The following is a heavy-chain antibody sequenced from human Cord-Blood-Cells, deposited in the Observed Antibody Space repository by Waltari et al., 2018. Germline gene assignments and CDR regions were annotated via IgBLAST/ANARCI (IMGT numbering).Heavy chain of an antibody. Sequence: QVQLQQWGAGLLKPSETLSLTCAVYGGSFSGYYCSWIRQPPGKGLEWIGEINHSGSTNYNPSLKSRVTISVDTSKNQFSLKLSSVTAADTAVYYCAGGSYSYYYYMDVWGKGTTVTVSS. CDR2: INHSGST. CDR1: GGSFSGYY. CDR3: AGGSYSYYYYMDV. J-gene: IGHJ6*03. V-gene: IGHV4-34*01.